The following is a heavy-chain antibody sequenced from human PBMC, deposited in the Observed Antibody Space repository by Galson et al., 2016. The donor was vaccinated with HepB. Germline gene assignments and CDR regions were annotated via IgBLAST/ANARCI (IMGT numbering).Heavy chain of an antibody. V-gene: IGHV3-15*01. CDR2: IRSKIDGATT. D-gene: IGHD4-17*01. CDR1: GFTFSNAW. Sequence: SLRLSCAATGFTFSNAWLTWVRLAPGKGLEWVGRIRSKIDGATTDYAAPVKGRMTISRDDSKNTLYLQMNGLKIEDTAVYYCTTEYGGYLRRYYFDYWGQGTLVTVSS. J-gene: IGHJ4*02. CDR3: TTEYGGYLRRYYFDY.